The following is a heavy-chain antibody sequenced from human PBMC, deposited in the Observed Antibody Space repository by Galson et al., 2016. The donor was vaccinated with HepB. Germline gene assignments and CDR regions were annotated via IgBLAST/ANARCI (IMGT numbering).Heavy chain of an antibody. J-gene: IGHJ6*02. V-gene: IGHV3-30*18. D-gene: IGHD5-12*01. CDR1: GLTFSSYG. CDR3: AKDRNRYDFYSMDV. CDR2: ILYDGSNK. Sequence: SLRLSCAASGLTFSSYGMHWVRQAPGKGLEWVAVILYDGSNKYYADSVKGRFTLSRDNSKNTLYLQMNSLRAEDTAVYYCAKDRNRYDFYSMDVWGQGTTVTVSS.